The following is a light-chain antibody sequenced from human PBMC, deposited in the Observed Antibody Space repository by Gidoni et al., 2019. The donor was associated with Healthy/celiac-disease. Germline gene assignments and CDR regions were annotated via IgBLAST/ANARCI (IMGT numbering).Light chain of an antibody. CDR2: GAS. CDR3: QQYGSSWWT. V-gene: IGKV3-20*01. CDR1: QSVSSSY. J-gene: IGKJ1*01. Sequence: IVLTQSPGTLSLSPGERATLSCRASQSVSSSYLAWYQQKPGQAPRLLIYGASSRATGIPDRFSGSGSGTDFTLTISRLEPEDFAVYYCQQYGSSWWTFGQGTKVEIK.